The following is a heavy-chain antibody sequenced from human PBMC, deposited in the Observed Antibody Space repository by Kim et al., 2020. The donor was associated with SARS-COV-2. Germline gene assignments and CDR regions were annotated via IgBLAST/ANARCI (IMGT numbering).Heavy chain of an antibody. V-gene: IGHV4-61*01. CDR2: IYYSGST. CDR1: GGSVSSGSYY. J-gene: IGHJ6*01. Sequence: SETLSLTCTVSGGSVSSGSYYWSWIRQPPGKGLEWIGYIYYSGSTNYNPSLKSRVTISVDTSKNQFSLKLSSVTAADTAVYYCARDDLVATIGPESYHY. CDR3: ARDDLVATIGPESYHY. D-gene: IGHD5-12*01.